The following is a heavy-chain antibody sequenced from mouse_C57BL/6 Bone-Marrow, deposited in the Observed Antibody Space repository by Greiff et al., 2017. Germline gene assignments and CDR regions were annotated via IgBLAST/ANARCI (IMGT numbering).Heavy chain of an antibody. CDR3: ARRGGLSYYCAMDY. J-gene: IGHJ4*01. V-gene: IGHV1-54*01. CDR2: INPGSGGT. CDR1: GYAFTNYL. Sequence: QVHVKQSGAELVRPGTSVKVSCKASGYAFTNYLIEWVKQRPGQGLEWIGVINPGSGGTNYNEKFKGKATLTADKSSSTAYMQLSSLTSEDSAVYFCARRGGLSYYCAMDYWGQGTSVTVSS.